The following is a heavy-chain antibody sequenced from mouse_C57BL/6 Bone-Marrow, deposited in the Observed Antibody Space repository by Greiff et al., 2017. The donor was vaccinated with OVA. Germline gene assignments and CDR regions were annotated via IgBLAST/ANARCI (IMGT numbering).Heavy chain of an antibody. J-gene: IGHJ1*03. CDR3: ARAGCSSYCDFDV. V-gene: IGHV1-52*01. Sequence: QVQLQQPGAELVRPGSSVKLSCKASGYTFTSYWMHWVKQRPIQGLEWIGNIDPSDSETHYNQKFKDKATLTVDKSSSTAYMQLSSLTSEDSAVYYCARAGCSSYCDFDVWGTGTTVTVSS. CDR1: GYTFTSYW. CDR2: IDPSDSET.